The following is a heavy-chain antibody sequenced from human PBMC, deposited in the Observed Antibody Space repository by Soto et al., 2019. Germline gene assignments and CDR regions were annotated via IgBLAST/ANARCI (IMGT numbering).Heavy chain of an antibody. D-gene: IGHD4-4*01. CDR1: GDTFSSYA. V-gene: IGHV1-69*06. Sequence: QVQLVQSGAEVKKPGSSVKVSCKASGDTFSSYAISWVRQAPGQGLEWMGGIIPIFGTANYAQKFQGRVTITADKSTSTAYMELSSLRSEDTAVYYCASGIYYSNYDYYYGMDVWGQGTTVTVSS. CDR3: ASGIYYSNYDYYYGMDV. CDR2: IIPIFGTA. J-gene: IGHJ6*02.